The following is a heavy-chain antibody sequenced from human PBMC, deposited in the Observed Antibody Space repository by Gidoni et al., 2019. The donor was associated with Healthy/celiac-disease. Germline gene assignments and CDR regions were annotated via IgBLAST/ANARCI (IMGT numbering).Heavy chain of an antibody. CDR2: ISSNGGST. CDR1: GFTFSSYA. J-gene: IGHJ5*02. V-gene: IGHV3-64D*06. Sequence: EVQLVESGGGLVPPGGTLRLSCSASGFTFSSYAMHWVRQAPGKGLEDVSAISSNGGSTYYADSVKGRFTISRDNSKNTLYLQMSSLRAEDTAVYCCVKGNYDMLTGRYNWFDPWGQGTLVTVAS. D-gene: IGHD3-9*01. CDR3: VKGNYDMLTGRYNWFDP.